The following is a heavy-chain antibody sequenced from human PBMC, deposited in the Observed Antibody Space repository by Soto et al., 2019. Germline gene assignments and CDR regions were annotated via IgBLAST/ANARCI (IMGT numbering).Heavy chain of an antibody. J-gene: IGHJ6*02. CDR3: AADHSSIFGVVMNYYYYGMDV. Sequence: ASVKVSCKASGFTFTSSAVQWVRQARGQRLEWIGWIVVGSGNTNYAQKFQERVTITRDMSTSTAYMELSSLRSEDTAVYYCAADHSSIFGVVMNYYYYGMDVWGQGTTVTVSS. V-gene: IGHV1-58*01. CDR2: IVVGSGNT. CDR1: GFTFTSSA. D-gene: IGHD3-3*01.